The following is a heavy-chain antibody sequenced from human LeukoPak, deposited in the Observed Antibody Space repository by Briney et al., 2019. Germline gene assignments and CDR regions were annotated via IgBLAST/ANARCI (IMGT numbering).Heavy chain of an antibody. J-gene: IGHJ5*02. CDR1: GFTFSTSA. CDR3: ANDVGSNSLYNWFDP. Sequence: GGSLRLSCTGSGFTFSTSAMHWVRQAPGKGVEWVAAIQYDGSNSFYLDSVRGRFTISRDNSKNTLFLQMNSLRGDDTAVYYCANDVGSNSLYNWFDPWGQGTLVTVSS. V-gene: IGHV3-33*03. D-gene: IGHD2-15*01. CDR2: IQYDGSNS.